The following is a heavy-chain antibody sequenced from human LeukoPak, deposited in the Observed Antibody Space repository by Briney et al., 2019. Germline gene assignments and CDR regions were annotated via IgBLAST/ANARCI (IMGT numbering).Heavy chain of an antibody. CDR3: ARVSIWFGTTEHGMDV. V-gene: IGHV3-21*01. CDR1: GFTFSRYS. Sequence: KSGGSLRLSCAASGFTFSRYSMNWVRQAPAKGLEWVSASSSSGTYIYYTDSVKGRFTVARDNAKNSVFLQLNSLRAEDTAVYYCARVSIWFGTTEHGMDVWGQGTTVTVS. CDR2: SSSSGTYI. J-gene: IGHJ6*02. D-gene: IGHD3-10*01.